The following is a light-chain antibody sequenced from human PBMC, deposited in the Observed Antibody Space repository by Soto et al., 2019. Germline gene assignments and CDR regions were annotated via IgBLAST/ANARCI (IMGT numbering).Light chain of an antibody. CDR2: AVT. CDR3: CSYAGSNTWV. Sequence: QSVLTQPRSVSGSPGQSVTISCNGASSDVGGYNYVSWHQQHPGKAPKLIIFAVTQRPSGVPDRFSGSKSGNTASLTISGLQADDEADYYCCSYAGSNTWVFGGGTLLTVL. J-gene: IGLJ3*02. CDR1: SSDVGGYNY. V-gene: IGLV2-11*02.